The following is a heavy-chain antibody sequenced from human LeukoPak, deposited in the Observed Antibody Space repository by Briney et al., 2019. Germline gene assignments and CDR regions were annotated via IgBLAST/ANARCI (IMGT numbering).Heavy chain of an antibody. CDR2: INSDGSAT. Sequence: GGSLRLSCAASGFTFGSPWMHWVRQAPGKGLVWVSRINSDGSATAYADSVKGRFTISRDNAENTLYLQMNSLRAEDTAVYYCARGTAGYHSSYFDYWGQGTLVTVSP. CDR3: ARGTAGYHSSYFDY. V-gene: IGHV3-74*01. D-gene: IGHD3-16*02. CDR1: GFTFGSPW. J-gene: IGHJ4*02.